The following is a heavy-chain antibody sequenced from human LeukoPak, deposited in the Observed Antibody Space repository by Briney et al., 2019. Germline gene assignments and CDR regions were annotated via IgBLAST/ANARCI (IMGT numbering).Heavy chain of an antibody. CDR2: IYHSGTT. J-gene: IGHJ4*02. CDR1: GGSISTTTYY. D-gene: IGHD6-13*01. V-gene: IGHV4-39*07. Sequence: SETLSLTCTVSGGSISTTTYYWGWIRQPPGKGLEWIGEIYHSGTTNYNPSLKSRVTISVDKSKNQFSLRLSSVTAADTAVYYCARGEPGYSTSWYYWGQGTLVTVSS. CDR3: ARGEPGYSTSWYY.